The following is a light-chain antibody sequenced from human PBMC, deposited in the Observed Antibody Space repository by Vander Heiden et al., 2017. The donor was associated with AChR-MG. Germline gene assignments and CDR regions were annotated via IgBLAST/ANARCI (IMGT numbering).Light chain of an antibody. V-gene: IGKV1-8*01. CDR3: QQYYSYPYT. Sequence: IRITHSPSSLSASTGDTVTITCRASQGISSYLAWYQQKPGKAPKLLIYAASTLQSGVPSRFSGSGSGTDFTLTISCLQSEDFATYYCQQYYSYPYTFGQGTKLEIK. J-gene: IGKJ2*01. CDR1: QGISSY. CDR2: AAS.